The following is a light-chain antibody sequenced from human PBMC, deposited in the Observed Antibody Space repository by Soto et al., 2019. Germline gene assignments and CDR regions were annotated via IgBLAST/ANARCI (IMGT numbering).Light chain of an antibody. V-gene: IGKV3-15*01. CDR2: AAS. CDR1: QSVSNN. CDR3: QQYNNWPPYT. Sequence: VMTQSPATLSVSLGDRATLSCRASQSVSNNLDWYQQRPGQAPRLLIFAASTRARGIPARFSASGSGTDFTLTISSLQSEDFAVYYCQQYNNWPPYTFGGGTKVEIK. J-gene: IGKJ4*01.